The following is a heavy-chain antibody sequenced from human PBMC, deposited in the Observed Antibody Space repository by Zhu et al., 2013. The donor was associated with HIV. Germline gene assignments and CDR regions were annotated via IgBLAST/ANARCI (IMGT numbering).Heavy chain of an antibody. CDR3: ARRWNYGGDYYYYMDV. CDR2: SALTMVT. V-gene: IGHV1-18*01. Sequence: QVRLVQSGAEVKKPGASVKVSSQGFWFTPFPIMVSAGCDRPLDKGLSGWDGSALTMVTQTMHRSSRGRVTMTTDTSTSTAYMELRSLRSDDTAVYYCARRWNYGGDYYYYMDVWGKGTTVTVSS. J-gene: IGHJ6*03. D-gene: IGHD1-7*01. CDR1: FTPFPIMV.